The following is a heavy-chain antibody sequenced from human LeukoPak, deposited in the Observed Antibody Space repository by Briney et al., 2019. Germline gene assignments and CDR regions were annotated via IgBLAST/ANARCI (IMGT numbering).Heavy chain of an antibody. CDR1: GLTFSSYA. D-gene: IGHD3-10*01. V-gene: IGHV3-23*01. Sequence: GGSLRLSFAASGLTFSSYAMTWVRRAPGKGLEWVSVISDSGGSTLYADSVKGRFTASRDNSKNTLYLQMNSLRVEDTAVYYCAKSGMIRGAMDVWGQGTTVTVSS. CDR3: AKSGMIRGAMDV. J-gene: IGHJ6*02. CDR2: ISDSGGST.